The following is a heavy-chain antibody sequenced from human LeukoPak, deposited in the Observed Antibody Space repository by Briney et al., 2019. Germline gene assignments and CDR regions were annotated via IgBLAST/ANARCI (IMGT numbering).Heavy chain of an antibody. Sequence: GRSLRLSCAASGFTFSSSGMHWVRQAPGKGLEWVGFIQYDGNNKHYADSVKGRFTISRDNSKNTLYLQMNSLRAEDTAVYYCGKESTFTGDYWGQGTLVTVSS. CDR2: IQYDGNNK. CDR3: GKESTFTGDY. D-gene: IGHD1-1*01. CDR1: GFTFSSSG. V-gene: IGHV3-30*02. J-gene: IGHJ4*02.